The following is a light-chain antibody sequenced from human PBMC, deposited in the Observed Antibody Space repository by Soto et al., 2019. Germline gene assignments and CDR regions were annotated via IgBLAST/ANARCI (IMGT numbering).Light chain of an antibody. Sequence: EIVLTQSPGTLSLSPGERATLSCRASQSVSSDYLAWYRQKPGQAPRLLIYGTYSSATGIPDRFSGTGSGTDSTLTISRLEPEAFAVYYCQQDDSAPRTFGQGTKVEIK. J-gene: IGKJ1*01. CDR3: QQDDSAPRT. V-gene: IGKV3-20*01. CDR1: QSVSSDY. CDR2: GTY.